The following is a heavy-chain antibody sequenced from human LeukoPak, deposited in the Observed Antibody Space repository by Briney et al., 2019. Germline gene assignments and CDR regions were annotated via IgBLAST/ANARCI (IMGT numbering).Heavy chain of an antibody. CDR3: VVLHSSDSHDAFDI. D-gene: IGHD3-22*01. J-gene: IGHJ3*02. CDR1: GFTFSSYG. Sequence: AGGSLRLSCAASGFTFSSYGMHWVRQAPGKGPEWVAVISYDGSNKYYADSVKGRFTISRDNSKNTLYLQMNSLRAEDTAVYYCVVLHSSDSHDAFDIWGQGTMVTVSS. V-gene: IGHV3-30*03. CDR2: ISYDGSNK.